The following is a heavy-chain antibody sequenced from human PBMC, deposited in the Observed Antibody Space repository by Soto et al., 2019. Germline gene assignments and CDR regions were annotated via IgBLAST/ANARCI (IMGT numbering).Heavy chain of an antibody. V-gene: IGHV1-18*01. D-gene: IGHD3-3*01. CDR3: ARDTYDFWSGYHPGMDV. J-gene: IGHJ6*02. CDR2: ISAYNGNT. Sequence: ASVKVSCKASGYTFTSYGISWVRQAPGQGLEWMGWISAYNGNTNYAQKLQGRVTMTTDTSTSTAYMELRSLRSDDTAVHYCARDTYDFWSGYHPGMDVWGQGTSVTVSS. CDR1: GYTFTSYG.